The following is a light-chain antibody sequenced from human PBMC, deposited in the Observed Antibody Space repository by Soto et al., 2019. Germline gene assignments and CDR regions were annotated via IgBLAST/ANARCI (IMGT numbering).Light chain of an antibody. CDR1: NSNIGSNA. V-gene: IGLV1-44*01. Sequence: QSVLTQPPSASGTPGQRVTISCSGSNSNIGSNAVNWYQQLPGTAPKVLIYTNNLRPSGVPDRFSGSKSGTSASLTISGLQSEDEGDYHCAAWDDSLNGPTFGGGTKLTVL. CDR3: AAWDDSLNGPT. J-gene: IGLJ3*02. CDR2: TNN.